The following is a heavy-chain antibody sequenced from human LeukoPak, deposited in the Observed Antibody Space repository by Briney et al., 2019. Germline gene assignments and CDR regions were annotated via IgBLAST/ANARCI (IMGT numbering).Heavy chain of an antibody. D-gene: IGHD3-22*01. V-gene: IGHV3-23*01. CDR1: GFTFSSYA. J-gene: IGHJ4*02. CDR2: ISGSGGST. Sequence: GGSLRLSCAASGFTFSSYAMSWVRQAPGKGLEWVSAISGSGGSTYYADSVKGRFTIFRDNSKNTLYLQMNSLRAEDTAVYYCAKEGYDSSGYPYYFDYWGQGTLVTVSS. CDR3: AKEGYDSSGYPYYFDY.